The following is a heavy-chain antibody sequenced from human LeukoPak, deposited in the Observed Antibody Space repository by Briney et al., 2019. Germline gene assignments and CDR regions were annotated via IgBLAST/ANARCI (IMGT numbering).Heavy chain of an antibody. CDR2: ISTSSYYI. J-gene: IGHJ4*02. Sequence: PGGPLRLSCAASGFTLRSYGMNWVRQAPGKGLEWVSYISTSSYYIYYADPVKGRFTISRDDAKNSLYLQMDSLRAEDTAIYYCARDASGSSTGLLDSWGQGTLVTVSS. V-gene: IGHV3-21*01. D-gene: IGHD1-26*01. CDR3: ARDASGSSTGLLDS. CDR1: GFTLRSYG.